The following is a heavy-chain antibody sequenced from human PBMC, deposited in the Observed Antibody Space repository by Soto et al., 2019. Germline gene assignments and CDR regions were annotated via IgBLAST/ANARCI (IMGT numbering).Heavy chain of an antibody. CDR2: IKTDGSST. Sequence: EVQLVESGGALVQPGGSLRLSCAASGFTFSSYWMHWVRQVPGEGLVWVSRIKTDGSSTSYADSVKGRFTISRDNAKNTMYLQRNSLGAEDTAVYYCARVGVGHYEFDYWGQGTLVTVSS. CDR3: ARVGVGHYEFDY. D-gene: IGHD3-16*01. J-gene: IGHJ4*02. CDR1: GFTFSSYW. V-gene: IGHV3-74*01.